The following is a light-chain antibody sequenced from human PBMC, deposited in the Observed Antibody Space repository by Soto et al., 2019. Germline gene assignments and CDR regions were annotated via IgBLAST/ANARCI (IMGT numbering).Light chain of an antibody. CDR1: QTGNNNY. Sequence: IVLTQSPGTLSLSPGERATLSCRASQTGNNNYLAWYQHKSGQAPRLLIYGVYTRASGIPDRFSGSGSGTEFTLTITRLEPEDSAVYFCQHYGYSQRTFGQGTKVEIK. CDR3: QHYGYSQRT. J-gene: IGKJ1*01. CDR2: GVY. V-gene: IGKV3-20*01.